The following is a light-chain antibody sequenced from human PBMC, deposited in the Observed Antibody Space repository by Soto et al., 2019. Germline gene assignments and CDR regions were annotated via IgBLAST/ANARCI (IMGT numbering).Light chain of an antibody. CDR1: QSISSW. V-gene: IGKV1-5*01. J-gene: IGKJ1*01. CDR3: QQYNSYSRKT. CDR2: DAS. Sequence: DIQMTQSPSTLSASVGDRVTITCRARQSISSWLAWYQQKPGKAPKLLIYDASSLESGVPSRFSGSGSGTEFTLTISSLQPDDFATYYCQQYNSYSRKTFGQGTKVEIQ.